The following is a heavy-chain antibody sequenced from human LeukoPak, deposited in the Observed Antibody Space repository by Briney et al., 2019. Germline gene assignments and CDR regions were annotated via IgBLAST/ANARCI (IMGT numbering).Heavy chain of an antibody. CDR2: INPSGGST. J-gene: IGHJ4*02. V-gene: IGHV1-46*01. Sequence: GASVKVSCKASGYTFTSYYMHWVRQAPGQGLEWMGIINPSGGSTSYAQKFQGRVTMTRDTSTSTVYMELSSLRSEDTAVYYCARVISSSRPPNLFSFDYWGQGTLVTVSS. CDR3: ARVISSSRPPNLFSFDY. CDR1: GYTFTSYY. D-gene: IGHD6-13*01.